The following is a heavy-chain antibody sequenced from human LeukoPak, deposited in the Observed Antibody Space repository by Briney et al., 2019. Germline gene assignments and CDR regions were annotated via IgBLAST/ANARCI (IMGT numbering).Heavy chain of an antibody. Sequence: ASVTVSCKASGYTLNKFGMSWVRQAPGQGLEWLGWINTYNGNTKLGEKFQGRVTMTTDTSTSIVYMGLTSLRTDDTAVYFCARDTPQHLKRFDYWGQGTLITVSS. CDR1: GYTLNKFG. CDR2: INTYNGNT. V-gene: IGHV1-18*01. CDR3: ARDTPQHLKRFDY. J-gene: IGHJ4*02. D-gene: IGHD6-13*01.